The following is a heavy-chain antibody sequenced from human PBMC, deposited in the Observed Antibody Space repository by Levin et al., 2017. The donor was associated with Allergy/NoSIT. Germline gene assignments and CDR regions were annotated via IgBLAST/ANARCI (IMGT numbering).Heavy chain of an antibody. J-gene: IGHJ4*02. Sequence: GSLRLSCTVSGGSISSSSYYWGWIRQPPGKGLEWIGSIYYSGSTYYNPSLKSRVTISVDTSKNQFSLKLSSVTAADTAVYYCARDKAQGSSGYYRNFDYWGQGTLVTVSS. V-gene: IGHV4-39*07. D-gene: IGHD3-22*01. CDR2: IYYSGST. CDR1: GGSISSSSYY. CDR3: ARDKAQGSSGYYRNFDY.